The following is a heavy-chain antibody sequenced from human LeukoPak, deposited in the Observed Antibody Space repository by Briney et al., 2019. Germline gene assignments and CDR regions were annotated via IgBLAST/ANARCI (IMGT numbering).Heavy chain of an antibody. CDR3: ARSQNYYGSGDY. V-gene: IGHV4-4*02. D-gene: IGHD3-10*01. CDR2: IYHSGST. Sequence: SGTLSLTCAVSGGSISSSNWWSWVRQPPGKGLEWIGEIYHSGSTNYNPSLKSRVTISVDTSKNQFSVKLSSVTAADTAVYYCARSQNYYGSGDYWSQGTLVTVSS. J-gene: IGHJ4*02. CDR1: GGSISSSNW.